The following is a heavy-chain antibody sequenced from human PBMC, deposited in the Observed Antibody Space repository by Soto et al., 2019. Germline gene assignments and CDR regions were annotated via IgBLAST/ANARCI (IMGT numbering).Heavy chain of an antibody. CDR3: ARSRDGYSFYFYYGMDG. D-gene: IGHD4-4*01. CDR1: GFTFTSYG. J-gene: IGHJ6*04. Sequence: GGSLRLSCAASGFTFTSYGMHWVRQAPGKGLEWMALILHDGSAEYYADSGKGRFTISRDNSKNTLYLQMNSLRAEDTAVYYCARSRDGYSFYFYYGMDGWGKGTTVTVSS. CDR2: ILHDGSAE. V-gene: IGHV3-30*03.